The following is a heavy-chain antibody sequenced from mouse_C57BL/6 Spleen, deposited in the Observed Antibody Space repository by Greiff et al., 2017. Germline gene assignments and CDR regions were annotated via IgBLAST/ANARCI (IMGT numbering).Heavy chain of an antibody. CDR2: IDPSDSYT. Sequence: QVQLQQPGAELVMPGASVKLSCKASGYTFTSYWMHWVKQRPGQGLEWIGEIDPSDSYTNYNQKFKGKSTLTVDKSSSTAYMQLSSLTSEDSAVYCCARSGPPPRLRGFFDYWGQGTTLTVSS. J-gene: IGHJ2*01. D-gene: IGHD3-2*02. V-gene: IGHV1-69*01. CDR1: GYTFTSYW. CDR3: ARSGPPPRLRGFFDY.